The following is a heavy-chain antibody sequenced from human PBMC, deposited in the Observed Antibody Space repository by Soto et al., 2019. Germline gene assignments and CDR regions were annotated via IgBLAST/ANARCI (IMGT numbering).Heavy chain of an antibody. D-gene: IGHD2-15*01. Sequence: EVHLVESGGGLVQPGGSLGLSCEASGCTFSTYWMSWVRQAPGKGLEWVATIRQDGSEKLYMDSVRGRFTISRDNAESSLYLQMSSLRVEDTAVYFCVRGCGRSSCPYYLDVWGKGSTVIVSS. CDR3: VRGCGRSSCPYYLDV. J-gene: IGHJ6*03. CDR2: IRQDGSEK. CDR1: GCTFSTYW. V-gene: IGHV3-7*04.